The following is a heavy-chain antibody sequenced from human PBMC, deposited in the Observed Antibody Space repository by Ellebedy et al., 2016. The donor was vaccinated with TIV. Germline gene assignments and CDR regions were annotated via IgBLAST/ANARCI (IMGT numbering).Heavy chain of an antibody. D-gene: IGHD4-17*01. Sequence: GGSLRLXCAASGFTFSSYWMSWVRQAPGKGLEWVANIKQDGSEKYYVDSVKGRFTISRDNAKNSLYLQMNSLRAEDTAVYYCAVTRSTVTYYYYYGMDVWGQGTTVTVSS. V-gene: IGHV3-7*03. CDR1: GFTFSSYW. CDR2: IKQDGSEK. J-gene: IGHJ6*02. CDR3: AVTRSTVTYYYYYGMDV.